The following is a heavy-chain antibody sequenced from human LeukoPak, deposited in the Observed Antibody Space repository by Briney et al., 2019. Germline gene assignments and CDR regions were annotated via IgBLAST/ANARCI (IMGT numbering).Heavy chain of an antibody. V-gene: IGHV3-21*01. CDR2: ISSSSSYI. D-gene: IGHD6-13*01. Sequence: GGSLRLSCAASGFTFSRYSMNWVRQAPGKGLEWVSSISSSSSYIYYADSVKGRFTISRDNAKNSLYLQMNSLRAEDTAVYYCARGSAAGTFDYWGQGTLVTVSS. CDR3: ARGSAAGTFDY. CDR1: GFTFSRYS. J-gene: IGHJ4*02.